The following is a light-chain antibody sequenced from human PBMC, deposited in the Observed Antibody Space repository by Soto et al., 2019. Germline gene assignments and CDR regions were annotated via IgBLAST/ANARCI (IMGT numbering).Light chain of an antibody. CDR3: NSYAGSNDLGV. V-gene: IGLV2-8*01. CDR2: EVS. Sequence: QCLLTLPPSASGSLGQSFTISSTRTTSDVGGYNYVSWYQQHPGKAPRVMIYEVSKRPSAVPDRFSGSKSGNTASLSVSGLQAEDEADYYCNSYAGSNDLGVFGTGTKVTVL. J-gene: IGLJ1*01. CDR1: TSDVGGYNY.